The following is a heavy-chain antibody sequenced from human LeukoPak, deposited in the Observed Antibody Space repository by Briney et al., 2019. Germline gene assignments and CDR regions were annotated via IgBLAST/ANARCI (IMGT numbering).Heavy chain of an antibody. Sequence: GASVKVSCKASGYTFTSHGISWVRQAPGQGLEWMGWINPNSGGTNYAQKFQGRVTMTRDTSISTAYMELSRLRSDDTAVYYCARERGIAAAQAGYWGQGTLVTVSS. CDR3: ARERGIAAAQAGY. V-gene: IGHV1-2*02. D-gene: IGHD6-13*01. CDR1: GYTFTSHG. CDR2: INPNSGGT. J-gene: IGHJ4*02.